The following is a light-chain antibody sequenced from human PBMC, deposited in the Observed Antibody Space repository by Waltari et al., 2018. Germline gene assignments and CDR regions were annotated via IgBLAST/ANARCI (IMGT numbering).Light chain of an antibody. CDR3: CSYAGSSTWV. CDR2: DVS. J-gene: IGLJ3*02. Sequence: QSALTQPASVSGSPGQSITISCTGTSSDVGGYNYVSWYQQHPGKAPNLMIYDVSKRPSGVSKRFSGSKSGNTASLTISGLQAEDEADYYCCSYAGSSTWVFGGGTKLTVL. CDR1: SSDVGGYNY. V-gene: IGLV2-23*02.